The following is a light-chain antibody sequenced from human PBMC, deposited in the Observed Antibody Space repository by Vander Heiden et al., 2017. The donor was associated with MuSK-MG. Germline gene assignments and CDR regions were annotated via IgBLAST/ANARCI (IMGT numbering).Light chain of an antibody. Sequence: IELTQSPATRSVPLGESATLSCRASESVRSNLAWYQQKPGQAPRLLIYGASTRAAGCPARFSGSGSGTEFTLTVSSLQSEDFAVYYCQQYNSWPPMYTFGQGTKVEIK. CDR1: ESVRSN. J-gene: IGKJ2*01. CDR3: QQYNSWPPMYT. V-gene: IGKV3-15*01. CDR2: GAS.